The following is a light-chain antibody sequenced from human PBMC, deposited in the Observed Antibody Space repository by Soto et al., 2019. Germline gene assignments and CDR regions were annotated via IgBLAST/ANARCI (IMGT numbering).Light chain of an antibody. V-gene: IGKV1D-16*01. CDR3: QHYNSYSEA. J-gene: IGKJ1*01. Sequence: DIQMTQSPSSVSASVGDRVTITCLASQGISSWLAWYQQKPGKAPNLLIYDASTLHSGVPSRFSGGGSRTEFTLTISSLQPDDFATYYCQHYNSYSEAFGQGTKVDIK. CDR2: DAS. CDR1: QGISSW.